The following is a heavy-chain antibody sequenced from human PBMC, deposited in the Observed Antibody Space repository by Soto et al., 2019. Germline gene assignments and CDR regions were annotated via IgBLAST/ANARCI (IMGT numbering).Heavy chain of an antibody. Sequence: GGSLRLSCAASGFTFSSYGMHWVRQAPGKGLEWVAVIWYDGSNKYYADSVKGRFTISRDNSKNTLYLQMNSLRAEDTAVYYCARDGKQYSSGWYFDYWGQGTLVTVS. CDR2: IWYDGSNK. CDR1: GFTFSSYG. V-gene: IGHV3-33*01. D-gene: IGHD6-19*01. CDR3: ARDGKQYSSGWYFDY. J-gene: IGHJ4*02.